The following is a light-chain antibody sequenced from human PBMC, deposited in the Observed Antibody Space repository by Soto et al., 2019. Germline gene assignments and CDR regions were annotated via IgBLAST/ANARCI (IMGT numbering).Light chain of an antibody. CDR2: LGS. Sequence: DIVMTPSPLSLPVTPGEPASISCRSSQSLLHSNGYNYLDWYLQKPGQSPQLLIYLGSNRASGVPDRFSGSGSGTDFTLNISRVEAEDVGVYYCMQALQTPCTFGQGTKVDIK. V-gene: IGKV2-28*01. J-gene: IGKJ1*01. CDR3: MQALQTPCT. CDR1: QSLLHSNGYNY.